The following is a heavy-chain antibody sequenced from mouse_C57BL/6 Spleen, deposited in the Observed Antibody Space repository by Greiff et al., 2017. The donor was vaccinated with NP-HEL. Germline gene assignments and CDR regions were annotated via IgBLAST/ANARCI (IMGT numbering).Heavy chain of an antibody. J-gene: IGHJ2*01. Sequence: VQLQASGAELVRPGASVKLSCKASGYTFTDYYINWVKQRPGQGLEWIARIYPGSGNTYYTEKFKGKATLTAEKSSSTAYMQLSSLTSEDSAVYFCARRSNYLDYWGQGTTLTVSS. V-gene: IGHV1-76*01. D-gene: IGHD5-1*01. CDR2: IYPGSGNT. CDR3: ARRSNYLDY. CDR1: GYTFTDYY.